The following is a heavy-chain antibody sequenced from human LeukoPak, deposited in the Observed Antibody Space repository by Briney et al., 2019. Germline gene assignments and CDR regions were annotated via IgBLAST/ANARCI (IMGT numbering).Heavy chain of an antibody. J-gene: IGHJ3*02. Sequence: ASVKVSCKASGYTFTSYGISWVRQAPGQGLEWMGWINPNSGGTNYAQKFQGRVTMTRDTSISTAYMELSRLRSDDTAVYYCARDSNQLVSHAFDIWGQGTMVTVSS. D-gene: IGHD6-6*01. CDR1: GYTFTSYG. CDR2: INPNSGGT. V-gene: IGHV1-2*02. CDR3: ARDSNQLVSHAFDI.